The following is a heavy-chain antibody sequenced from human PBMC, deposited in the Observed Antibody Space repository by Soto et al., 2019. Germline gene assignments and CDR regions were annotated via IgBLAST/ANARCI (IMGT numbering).Heavy chain of an antibody. CDR3: ARRVAAAGTSWFDP. Sequence: SVKVSCKASGYTFTSYGISWVRQAPGQGLEWMGWISAYNGNTNYAQKLQGRVTMTTDTSTSTAYMELRSLRSDDTAVYYCARRVAAAGTSWFDPWGQGTLVTVSS. CDR1: GYTFTSYG. V-gene: IGHV1-18*04. CDR2: ISAYNGNT. D-gene: IGHD6-13*01. J-gene: IGHJ5*02.